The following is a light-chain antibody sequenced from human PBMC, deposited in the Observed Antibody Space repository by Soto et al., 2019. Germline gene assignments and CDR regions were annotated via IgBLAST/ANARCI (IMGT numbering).Light chain of an antibody. CDR2: LGS. CDR3: MQSIEFPFT. J-gene: IGKJ3*01. CDR1: QSLTHSSGYNY. V-gene: IGKV2-28*01. Sequence: EIVLTQSPLSLSVSPGEPASISCRSSQSLTHSSGYNYLDWYLLKSGQPPQLVIYLGSNRGSGVPDRFSGSGSGTHFTLKISRVEAEDVGVYYCMQSIEFPFTFGPGTKVDIK.